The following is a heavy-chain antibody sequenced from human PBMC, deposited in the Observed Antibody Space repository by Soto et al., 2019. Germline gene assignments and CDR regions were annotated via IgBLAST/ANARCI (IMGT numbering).Heavy chain of an antibody. CDR1: GYSFTSYW. J-gene: IGHJ6*03. CDR2: IYPGDSDT. V-gene: IGHV5-51*01. Sequence: GESLKISCKGSGYSFTSYWIGWVRQMPGKGLEWMGIIYPGDSDTRYSPSFQGQVTISADKSISTAYLQWSSLKASDTAMYYCARPRAVPAANRYYYYYMDVWGKGTTVTVSS. D-gene: IGHD2-2*01. CDR3: ARPRAVPAANRYYYYYMDV.